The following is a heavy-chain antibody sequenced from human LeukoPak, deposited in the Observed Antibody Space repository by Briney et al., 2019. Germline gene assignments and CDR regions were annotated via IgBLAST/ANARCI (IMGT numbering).Heavy chain of an antibody. J-gene: IGHJ5*02. V-gene: IGHV4-39*07. CDR1: GGSISSSSYY. CDR2: IYYSGST. CDR3: ARVLGSGSYYPNNWFDP. D-gene: IGHD3-10*01. Sequence: SETLSLTCTVSGGSISSSSYYWGWIRQPPGKGLEWIGSIYYSGSTYYNPSLKSRVTISVDTSKNQFSLKLSSVTAADTAVYYCARVLGSGSYYPNNWFDPWGQGTLVTVSS.